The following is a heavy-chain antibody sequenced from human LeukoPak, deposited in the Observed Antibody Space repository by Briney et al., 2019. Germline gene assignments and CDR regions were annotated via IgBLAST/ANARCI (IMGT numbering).Heavy chain of an antibody. CDR2: ISAYNGHT. CDR1: GYTLTELS. J-gene: IGHJ5*02. V-gene: IGHV1-18*01. CDR3: ARDVAFYGSTWHNWFDP. Sequence: ASVKVSCKVSGYTLTELSMHWVRQAPGQGLEWMGRISAYNGHTHYAQKFQGRVTMTTDTPTNTAYMELRSLGSDDTAVYYCARDVAFYGSTWHNWFDPWGQGTLVTVSS. D-gene: IGHD6-13*01.